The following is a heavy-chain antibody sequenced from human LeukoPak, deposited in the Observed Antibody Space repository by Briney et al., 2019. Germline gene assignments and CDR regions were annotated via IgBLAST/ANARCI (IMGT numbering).Heavy chain of an antibody. D-gene: IGHD4-11*01. CDR2: IHESGST. Sequence: SETLSLTCAVYGGSFGGYFWSWIRRPPGKGLEWIGQIHESGSTNYNPSLKSRVTMSIDTSKKQFSLKVRSMTAADTAVYFCARASAYSTSSGVNYWGQGALVTVSS. V-gene: IGHV4-34*01. J-gene: IGHJ4*02. CDR3: ARASAYSTSSGVNY. CDR1: GGSFGGYF.